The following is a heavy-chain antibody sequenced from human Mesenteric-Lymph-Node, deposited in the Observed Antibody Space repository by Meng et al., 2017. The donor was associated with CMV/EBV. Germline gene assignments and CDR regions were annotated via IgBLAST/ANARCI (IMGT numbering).Heavy chain of an antibody. Sequence: ASVKVSCKASGYTFTSYGISWVRQAPGQGLEWMGWISTYNGNIHYAQKIQGRVNMTTDTSTSTAYMELRSLRSDDTAVYYCARDGYCSSTSCLYTSYYYYYGMDVWGQGTTVTVSS. V-gene: IGHV1-18*01. D-gene: IGHD2-2*01. CDR2: ISTYNGNI. CDR3: ARDGYCSSTSCLYTSYYYYYGMDV. J-gene: IGHJ6*02. CDR1: GYTFTSYG.